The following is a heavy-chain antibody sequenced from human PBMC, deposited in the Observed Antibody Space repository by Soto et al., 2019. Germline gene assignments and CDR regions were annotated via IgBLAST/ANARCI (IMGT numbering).Heavy chain of an antibody. CDR1: GFTFSSYG. CDR2: ISYDGSNK. D-gene: IGHD3-22*01. CDR3: AKDGDYYDSSGYYYESNDAFDI. J-gene: IGHJ3*02. Sequence: PGGSLRLSCAASGFTFSSYGMHWVRQAPGKGLEWVAVISYDGSNKYYADSVKGRFTISRDNSKNTLYLQMNSLRAEDTAVYYCAKDGDYYDSSGYYYESNDAFDIWGQGTMVTVSS. V-gene: IGHV3-30*18.